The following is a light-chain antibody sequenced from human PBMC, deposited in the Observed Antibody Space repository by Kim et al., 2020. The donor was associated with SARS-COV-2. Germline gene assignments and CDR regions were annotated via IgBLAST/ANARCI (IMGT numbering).Light chain of an antibody. J-gene: IGKJ1*01. V-gene: IGKV3-20*01. CDR1: QSVGSRY. Sequence: EIVVTQSPDTLSLPPGERATLSCRASQSVGSRYLAWYQQKPGQAPRLLIYGASSRATGIPDRFSGSGSGTDFTLAISRLEPEDFAVYYCQQYLISPWTFGQGTKVDIK. CDR3: QQYLISPWT. CDR2: GAS.